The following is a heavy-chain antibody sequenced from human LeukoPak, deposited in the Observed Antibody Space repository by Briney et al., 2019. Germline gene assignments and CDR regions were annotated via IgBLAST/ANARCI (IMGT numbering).Heavy chain of an antibody. CDR2: INHSGST. Sequence: PSETLSLTCAVYGGSFSGYYWSWIRQPPGKGLEWIGEINHSGSTNYNPSLKSRVTISVGTSKNQFSLKLSSVTAADTAVYYCARGGCGGDCYYWFDPWGQGTLVTVSS. CDR3: ARGGCGGDCYYWFDP. V-gene: IGHV4-34*01. CDR1: GGSFSGYY. D-gene: IGHD2-21*01. J-gene: IGHJ5*02.